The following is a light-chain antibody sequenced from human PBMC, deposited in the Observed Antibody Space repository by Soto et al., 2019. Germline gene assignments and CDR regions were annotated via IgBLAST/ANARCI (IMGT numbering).Light chain of an antibody. CDR1: QTISSW. CDR3: QQLRMYPST. J-gene: IGKJ4*01. CDR2: KAS. V-gene: IGKV1-5*03. Sequence: DIQMTQSPSTLSGSVGDRVTSTCRASQTISSWLAWYQQKPGKAPKLLIYKASTLKSGVPSRFSGSGSGTEFTLTITSLQAEDFATYYCQQLRMYPSTFGEGTKVDI.